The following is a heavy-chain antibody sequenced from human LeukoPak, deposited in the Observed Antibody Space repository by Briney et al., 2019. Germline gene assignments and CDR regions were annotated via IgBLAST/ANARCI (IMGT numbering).Heavy chain of an antibody. Sequence: SETLSLTCTVSGGSISSGDYYWSWIRQPPGKGLEWIVYIYYSGSTYYNPSLKSRVTISVDTSENQFSLKLSSVTAADTAVYYCARGDYGGIAAAGTPYNWFDPWGQGTLVTVSS. V-gene: IGHV4-30-4*01. CDR3: ARGDYGGIAAAGTPYNWFDP. D-gene: IGHD6-13*01. J-gene: IGHJ5*02. CDR2: IYYSGST. CDR1: GGSISSGDYY.